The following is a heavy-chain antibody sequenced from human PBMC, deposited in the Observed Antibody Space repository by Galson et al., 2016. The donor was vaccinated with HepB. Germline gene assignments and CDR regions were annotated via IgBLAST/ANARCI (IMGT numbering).Heavy chain of an antibody. V-gene: IGHV4-31*03. CDR2: IYYSGST. D-gene: IGHD1-26*01. CDR3: ARDFVSGSYSFDP. CDR1: GGSISSANYY. J-gene: IGHJ5*02. Sequence: TLSLTCTVSGGSISSANYYWSWIRQHPGKGLEWIGSIYYSGSTYYNPSLKSRVNISIDTSKNQFSLNLNSVTAADTAVYFCARDFVSGSYSFDPWGQGTLVNVSS.